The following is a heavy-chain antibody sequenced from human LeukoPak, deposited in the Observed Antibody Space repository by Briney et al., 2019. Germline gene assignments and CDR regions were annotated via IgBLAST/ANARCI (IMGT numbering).Heavy chain of an antibody. CDR3: SSASSGQPDY. D-gene: IGHD1-1*01. Sequence: GGSLSLSCAASGFTFSSYSMNWVRQAPGKGLEWVSSISSSSSYIYYADSVKGRFTISRDNAKNSLYLQMNSLRAEDTAVYYCSSASSGQPDYWGQGTLVTVSS. CDR1: GFTFSSYS. CDR2: ISSSSSYI. V-gene: IGHV3-21*01. J-gene: IGHJ4*02.